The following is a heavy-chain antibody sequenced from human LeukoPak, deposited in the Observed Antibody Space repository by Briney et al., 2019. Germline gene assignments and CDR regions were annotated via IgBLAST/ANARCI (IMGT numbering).Heavy chain of an antibody. V-gene: IGHV3-48*02. J-gene: IGHJ4*02. CDR1: GFTFSSFN. CDR3: ARVESSGWYNFDY. CDR2: ISSSSSTI. Sequence: GGSLRLSCAASGFTFSSFNMNWVRHTPGKGLEWISYISSSSSTIYYADSVKGRFTISRDNAKSSLYLQMNSLRDEDTAVYYCARVESSGWYNFDYWGQGTLVTVSS. D-gene: IGHD6-19*01.